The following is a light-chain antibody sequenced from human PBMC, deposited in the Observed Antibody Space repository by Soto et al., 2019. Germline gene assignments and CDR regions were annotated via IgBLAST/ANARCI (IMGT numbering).Light chain of an antibody. CDR3: GTWDSSLSAVV. J-gene: IGLJ2*01. CDR2: DNN. CDR1: SSNIGNNY. Sequence: QSVLTQPPSVSAAPGQKVTISCSVGSSNIGNNYVSWYQQLPGTAPRLLIYDNNKRPSGILDRFSGSKSGTSATLGITGLQTGDEADYYCGTWDSSLSAVVFGGGTQLTVL. V-gene: IGLV1-51*01.